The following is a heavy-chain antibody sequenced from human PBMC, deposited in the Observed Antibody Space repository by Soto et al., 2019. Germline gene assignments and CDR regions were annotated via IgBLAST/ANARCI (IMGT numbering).Heavy chain of an antibody. J-gene: IGHJ6*02. CDR3: ARAVSMIVVVIGYMDV. V-gene: IGHV4-34*01. Sequence: QVQLQQWGAGLLKPSETLSLTCAVYGGSFSGYYWSWIRQPPGKGLEWIGEINHSGSTNYNPSLKNRVTISVDTSKNQFSLKLSSVTAADTAVYYCARAVSMIVVVIGYMDVWGQGTTVTVSS. CDR2: INHSGST. CDR1: GGSFSGYY. D-gene: IGHD3-22*01.